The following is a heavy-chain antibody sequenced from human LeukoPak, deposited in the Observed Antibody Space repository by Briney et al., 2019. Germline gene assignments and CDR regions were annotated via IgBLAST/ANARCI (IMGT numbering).Heavy chain of an antibody. J-gene: IGHJ6*02. D-gene: IGHD6-19*01. CDR2: ISDDGTRK. V-gene: IGHV3-30*03. CDR1: GFTFSSHG. CDR3: ARDRGATVAGTYYYYGMDV. Sequence: GGSLRLSCAASGFTFSSHGIHWVRLAPGKGLEWVAVISDDGTRKYYADSVQGRFTISRDNSKNTLYLQMNSLRAEDMAVYYCARDRGATVAGTYYYYGMDVWGQGTTVTVSS.